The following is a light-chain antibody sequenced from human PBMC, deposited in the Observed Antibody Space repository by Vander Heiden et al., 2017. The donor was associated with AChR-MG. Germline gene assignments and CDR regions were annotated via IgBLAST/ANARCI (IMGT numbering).Light chain of an antibody. V-gene: IGKV2D-26*03. Sequence: EIVMTQTPLSLSITPGEQASMSCRSSQSLLHSDGYTYLYWFLQKARPGSTLLIYEVSNRFSGVPDRFSGSGAGTDFTLKISRVEAEDFGVYYCMQETQDPPPGFFGHGTKVNIK. CDR3: MQETQDPPPGF. CDR1: QSLLHSDGYTY. CDR2: EVS. J-gene: IGKJ3*01.